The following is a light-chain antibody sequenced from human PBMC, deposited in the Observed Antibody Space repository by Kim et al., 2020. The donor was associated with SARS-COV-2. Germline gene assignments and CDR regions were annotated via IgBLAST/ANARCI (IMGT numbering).Light chain of an antibody. J-gene: IGKJ1*01. Sequence: ASVGSRLSINCRASQGISNYLGWFQQKPGKAPKSLIYAASSLKSGVPSKFSGSGSGTDFTLTISSLQPEDFATYYCQQYNSYPWTFGQGTKVDIK. CDR2: AAS. CDR3: QQYNSYPWT. V-gene: IGKV1-16*02. CDR1: QGISNY.